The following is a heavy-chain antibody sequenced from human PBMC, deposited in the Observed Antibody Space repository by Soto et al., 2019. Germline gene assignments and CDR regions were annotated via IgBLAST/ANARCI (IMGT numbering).Heavy chain of an antibody. CDR2: ISGSGGST. Sequence: GGSLRLSCAASGFTFSSYAMSWVRQAPGKGQEWVSAISGSGGSTYYANSVKGRFTISRDNTKNTLYLQMNSLRAEDTAVYYYANHDICSAYDAFDIWGQGTMVTVSS. CDR1: GFTFSSYA. V-gene: IGHV3-23*01. D-gene: IGHD3-3*01. CDR3: ANHDICSAYDAFDI. J-gene: IGHJ3*02.